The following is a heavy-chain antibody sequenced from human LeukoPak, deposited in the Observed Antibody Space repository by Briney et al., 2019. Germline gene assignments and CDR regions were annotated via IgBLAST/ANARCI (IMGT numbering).Heavy chain of an antibody. Sequence: HPGGSLRLSCAASGFTVGSSYMNWVRQAPGKGLEWVSLIYGGGNTYYADSVKGRFTISRDNSENTLYLQMNSLRAEDTAVYYCARRGDGGRSFDYWGQGTLVTVSS. D-gene: IGHD4-23*01. CDR2: IYGGGNT. J-gene: IGHJ4*02. CDR3: ARRGDGGRSFDY. V-gene: IGHV3-53*01. CDR1: GFTVGSSY.